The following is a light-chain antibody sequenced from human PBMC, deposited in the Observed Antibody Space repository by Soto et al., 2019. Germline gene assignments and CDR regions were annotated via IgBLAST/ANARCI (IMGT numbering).Light chain of an antibody. V-gene: IGKV1-9*01. Sequence: IQLTQSPSSLSASVGDRVTITCRASQDIAIYLAWYQQKPGEAPKLLIYAASTLYGGVPSRFSGSGSGTDFALTITSLQAEDFATYYCQQLRMYPSTCGGGTKVEIK. CDR1: QDIAIY. CDR3: QQLRMYPST. CDR2: AAS. J-gene: IGKJ4*01.